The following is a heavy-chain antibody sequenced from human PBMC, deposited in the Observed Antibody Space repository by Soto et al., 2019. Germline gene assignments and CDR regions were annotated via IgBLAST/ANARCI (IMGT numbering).Heavy chain of an antibody. CDR3: ARVWIPTGDAFDI. V-gene: IGHV4-30-4*01. J-gene: IGHJ3*02. CDR2: IYYSGST. D-gene: IGHD2-8*02. CDR1: GGSISSGDYY. Sequence: QVQLQESGPGLVKPSQTLSLTCTVSGGSISSGDYYWSWIRQPPGKGLEWIGYIYYSGSTYYNPPLKSRVTISVDTSKNQFSLKLSSVTASDTAVYYCARVWIPTGDAFDIWGQGTMVTVSS.